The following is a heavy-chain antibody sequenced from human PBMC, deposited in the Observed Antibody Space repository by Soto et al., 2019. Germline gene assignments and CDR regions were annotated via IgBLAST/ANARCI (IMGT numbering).Heavy chain of an antibody. Sequence: GASVKVSCKASGGTFSSYAISWVRQAPGQGLEWMGGIIPIFGTANYAQKFQGRVTITADESTSTAYMELSSLRSEDTAVYYCARDPPYDYGDYSYGMDVWGQGTTVTVSS. J-gene: IGHJ6*02. D-gene: IGHD4-17*01. CDR1: GGTFSSYA. CDR2: IIPIFGTA. CDR3: ARDPPYDYGDYSYGMDV. V-gene: IGHV1-69*13.